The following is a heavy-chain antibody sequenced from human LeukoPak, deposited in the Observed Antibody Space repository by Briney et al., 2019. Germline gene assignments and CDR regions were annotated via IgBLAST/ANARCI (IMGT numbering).Heavy chain of an antibody. D-gene: IGHD2-2*01. CDR2: FDPEDGET. Sequence: ASVKVSFKVSGYTLTELSMHWVRQAPGNGLEWMGGFDPEDGETIYAQKFQGRVTMTEDTSTDTAYMELSSLRSEDTAVYYCATGVRTPYYFDYWGQGTLVTVSS. V-gene: IGHV1-24*01. CDR1: GYTLTELS. CDR3: ATGVRTPYYFDY. J-gene: IGHJ4*02.